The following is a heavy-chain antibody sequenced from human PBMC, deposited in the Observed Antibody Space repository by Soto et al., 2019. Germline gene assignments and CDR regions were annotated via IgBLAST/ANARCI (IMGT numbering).Heavy chain of an antibody. V-gene: IGHV1-69*06. CDR1: GGTFSSYA. D-gene: IGHD2-2*01. CDR2: IIPIFGTA. J-gene: IGHJ5*02. CDR3: ARDKDIAVVPRGYNWFDP. Sequence: SVKVSCKASGGTFSSYAISWVRQAPGQGLEWMGGIIPIFGTANYAQNFQGRVTITADKSTSTAYMELSSLRSEDTAVYYCARDKDIAVVPRGYNWFDPWGQGTLVTVSS.